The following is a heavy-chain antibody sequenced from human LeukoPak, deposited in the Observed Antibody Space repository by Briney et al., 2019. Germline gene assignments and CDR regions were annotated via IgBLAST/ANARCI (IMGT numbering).Heavy chain of an antibody. CDR3: AREPYDFWSGYYKGNWFDP. Sequence: ASVKVSCKASGYTFTSNYLHWVRQAPGQGLEWMGIINPSDGATNYAQKLQGRVTMTTDTSTSTAYMELRSLRSDDTAVYYCAREPYDFWSGYYKGNWFDPWGQGTLVTVSS. D-gene: IGHD3-3*01. V-gene: IGHV1-46*01. CDR2: INPSDGAT. CDR1: GYTFTSNY. J-gene: IGHJ5*02.